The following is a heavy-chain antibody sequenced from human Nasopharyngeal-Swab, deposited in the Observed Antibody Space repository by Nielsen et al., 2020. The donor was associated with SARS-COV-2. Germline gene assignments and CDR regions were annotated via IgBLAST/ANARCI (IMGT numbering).Heavy chain of an antibody. Sequence: GEALKISCAASGFTFSSYWMSWVRQAPGKGLEWVANIKQDGGEKYYVDSVKGRFTISRDNAKNSLYLQMNSLRAEDTAVYYCARGTQLRYFDWLDYWGQGTLVTVSS. CDR3: ARGTQLRYFDWLDY. J-gene: IGHJ4*02. D-gene: IGHD3-9*01. V-gene: IGHV3-7*03. CDR1: GFTFSSYW. CDR2: IKQDGGEK.